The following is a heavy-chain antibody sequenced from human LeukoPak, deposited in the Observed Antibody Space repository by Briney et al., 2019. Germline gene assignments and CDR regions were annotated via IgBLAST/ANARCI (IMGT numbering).Heavy chain of an antibody. V-gene: IGHV3-30*02. CDR1: GFTFSSYG. J-gene: IGHJ4*02. Sequence: GGSLRLSCSASGFTFSSYGMHWVRQAPGKGLEWVAFIRYDGSNKYYADSVKGRFTISRDNSKNTLYLQMNSLRAEDTAVYYCARGKGSVLKPFDYWGQGTLVTVSS. CDR3: ARGKGSVLKPFDY. D-gene: IGHD4/OR15-4a*01. CDR2: IRYDGSNK.